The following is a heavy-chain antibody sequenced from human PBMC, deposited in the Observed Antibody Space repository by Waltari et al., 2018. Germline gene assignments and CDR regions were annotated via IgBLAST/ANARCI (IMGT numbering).Heavy chain of an antibody. CDR3: ASRRDYYDSRARGYYYYGMDV. J-gene: IGHJ6*02. CDR2: INHSGST. D-gene: IGHD3-22*01. V-gene: IGHV4-34*01. CDR1: GGSFSGYY. Sequence: QVQLQQWGAGLLKPSETLSLTCAVYGGSFSGYYWSWIRQPPGKGLEWIGEINHSGSTNYTPALNSRVTISVDTSKNQFSLKLSSVTAADTAVYYWASRRDYYDSRARGYYYYGMDVWGQGTTVTVSS.